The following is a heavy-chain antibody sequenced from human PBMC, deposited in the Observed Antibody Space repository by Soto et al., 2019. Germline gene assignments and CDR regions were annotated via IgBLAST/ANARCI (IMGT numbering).Heavy chain of an antibody. J-gene: IGHJ3*02. D-gene: IGHD3-10*01. CDR3: AKVRGSGSYYGAFDI. CDR2: ISWNSGSI. CDR1: GFTFDDYA. V-gene: IGHV3-9*01. Sequence: GGSLRLSCASSGFTFDDYAMHWVRQAPGKGLEWVSGISWNSGSIGYADSVKGRFTISRDNAKNSLYLQMNSLRAEDTALYYCAKVRGSGSYYGAFDIWGQGTMVTVS.